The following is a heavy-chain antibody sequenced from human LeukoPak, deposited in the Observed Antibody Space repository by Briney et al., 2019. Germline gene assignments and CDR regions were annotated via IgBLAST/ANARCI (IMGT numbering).Heavy chain of an antibody. CDR3: ARDGPYSSSATHPP. V-gene: IGHV3-7*03. J-gene: IGHJ5*02. Sequence: GGSLRLSCTASGFTFSNFWMGWVRQAPGKGLEWVANIKQDETEKFYLGSVKGRFTISRDNAKNSLYLQMNSLRAEDTAVYYCARDGPYSSSATHPPWGQGTLATVSS. CDR1: GFTFSNFW. D-gene: IGHD6-6*01. CDR2: IKQDETEK.